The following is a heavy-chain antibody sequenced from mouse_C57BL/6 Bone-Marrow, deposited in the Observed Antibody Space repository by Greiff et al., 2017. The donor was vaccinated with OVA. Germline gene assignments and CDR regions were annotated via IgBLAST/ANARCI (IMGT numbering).Heavy chain of an antibody. CDR1: GYTFTSYW. Sequence: QVHVKQPGAELVKPGASVKMSCKASGYTFTSYWITWVKQRPGQGLEWIGDIYTGRGSTNYNEKFKSKATLTVDTSSSTSYMQLSSLTSEDSAVFYCARADMGNYPFAWFAYWGQGTLVTVSA. V-gene: IGHV1-55*01. J-gene: IGHJ3*01. CDR3: ARADMGNYPFAWFAY. CDR2: IYTGRGST. D-gene: IGHD2-1*01.